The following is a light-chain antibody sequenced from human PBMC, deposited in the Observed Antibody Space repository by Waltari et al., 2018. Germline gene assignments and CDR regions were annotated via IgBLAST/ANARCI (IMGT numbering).Light chain of an antibody. CDR3: QQYNNWLWT. V-gene: IGKV3-15*01. Sequence: SGRARQSVSSNLAWYQQKPGQAPRLLIYGASTRATGIPARFSGSGSGTEFTLTISSLQSEDFAVYYCQQYNNWLWTFGQGTKVEIK. CDR2: GAS. CDR1: QSVSSN. J-gene: IGKJ1*01.